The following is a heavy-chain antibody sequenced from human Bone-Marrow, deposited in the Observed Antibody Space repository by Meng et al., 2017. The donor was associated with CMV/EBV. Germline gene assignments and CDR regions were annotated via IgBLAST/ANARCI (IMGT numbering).Heavy chain of an antibody. CDR3: ARGSSSAWYPFDY. V-gene: IGHV1-46*01. CDR2: INPTGGST. J-gene: IGHJ4*02. CDR1: GYTFIDCY. Sequence: QVQLVQSGAEVKKPGASVKVSCKASGYTFIDCYIHWVRQAPGQGLEWMGIINPTGGSTSYAQKFQGRVTMARDTSTSTVYMELSSQRSEDTAIYFCARGSSSAWYPFDYWGQGTLVTVSS. D-gene: IGHD6-19*01.